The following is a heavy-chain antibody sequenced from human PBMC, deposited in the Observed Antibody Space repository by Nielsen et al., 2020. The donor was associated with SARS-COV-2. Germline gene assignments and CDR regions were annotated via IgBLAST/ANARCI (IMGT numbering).Heavy chain of an antibody. CDR2: MWHHGGDE. V-gene: IGHV3-33*01. CDR3: ARDLTFGAYWFDP. D-gene: IGHD3/OR15-3a*01. J-gene: IGHJ5*02. CDR1: GFTLSSHG. Sequence: GESLKISCEASGFTLSSHGMHWVRQPPGKGLEWVAHMWHHGGDENYADSVRGRFTISRDLSKNTVYLQMSSLRVEDTAVYYCARDLTFGAYWFDPWSQGTLVTVSS.